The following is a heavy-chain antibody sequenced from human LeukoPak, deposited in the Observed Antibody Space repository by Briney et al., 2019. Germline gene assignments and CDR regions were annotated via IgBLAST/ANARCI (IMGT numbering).Heavy chain of an antibody. CDR3: ARDNYYDSSGYYYRYSYFDY. CDR2: IWYDGNNK. Sequence: PGGCLRLSCAASGYTFSSYGEHWVRQAPGKGLEWVAVIWYDGNNKYYADSVKGRFTISRDNSKNTLYLQMNSLRAEDTAVYYCARDNYYDSSGYYYRYSYFDYWGQGTLVTVSS. V-gene: IGHV3-33*01. CDR1: GYTFSSYG. D-gene: IGHD3-22*01. J-gene: IGHJ4*02.